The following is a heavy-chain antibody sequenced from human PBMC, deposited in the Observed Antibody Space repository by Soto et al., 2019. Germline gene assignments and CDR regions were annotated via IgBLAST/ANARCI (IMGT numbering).Heavy chain of an antibody. CDR1: GFTFSSYD. CDR3: ARTQPGKQWLAFDY. CDR2: IGTAGDP. J-gene: IGHJ4*02. V-gene: IGHV3-13*05. D-gene: IGHD6-19*01. Sequence: EVQLVESGGGLVQPGGSLRLTCAASGFTFSSYDMHWVRQATGKGLEWVSAIGTAGDPYYPGSVKGRFTISRENAKNSLYLQMNSLRAGDTAVYYCARTQPGKQWLAFDYWGQGTLVTVSS.